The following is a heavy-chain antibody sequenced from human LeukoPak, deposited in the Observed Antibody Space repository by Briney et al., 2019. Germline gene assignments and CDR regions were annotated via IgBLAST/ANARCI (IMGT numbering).Heavy chain of an antibody. Sequence: GGSLRLSCAASGFTFSSYSMHWVPQAPGKGLEWVSSISSSSSDIYYADSVKGRFTISRDNAKNSLYLQMNSLRAEDTAVYYCARDIVVVPGWFDPWGQGTLVTVSS. D-gene: IGHD2-2*01. CDR3: ARDIVVVPGWFDP. V-gene: IGHV3-21*01. CDR2: ISSSSSDI. CDR1: GFTFSSYS. J-gene: IGHJ5*02.